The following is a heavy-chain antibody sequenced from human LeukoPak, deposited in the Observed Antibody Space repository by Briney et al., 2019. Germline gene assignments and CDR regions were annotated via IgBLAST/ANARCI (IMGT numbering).Heavy chain of an antibody. Sequence: GGSLRLSCAASGFTFSSYAMHWVRQAPGKGLEWVAVISYDGSNKYYADSVKGRFTISRDNSKNTLYLQMNSLRAEDTAVYYCARDLSPTYHDILTGYPHGPWGQGTLVTVSS. CDR2: ISYDGSNK. V-gene: IGHV3-30-3*01. CDR3: ARDLSPTYHDILTGYPHGP. CDR1: GFTFSSYA. J-gene: IGHJ5*02. D-gene: IGHD3-9*01.